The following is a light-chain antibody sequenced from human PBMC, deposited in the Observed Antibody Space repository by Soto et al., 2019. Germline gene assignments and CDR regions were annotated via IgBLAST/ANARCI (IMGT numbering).Light chain of an antibody. CDR2: AAS. Sequence: DIQMTQSPSSLSASVGDRVTITCRASQTISTYLNWYQQNPGKAPKLLIYAASNLQSGVPSRFSGSGSGTDFTLTINSLQPEDFATDYCQHSFNLPYTFGQGTKLEIK. V-gene: IGKV1-39*01. J-gene: IGKJ2*01. CDR3: QHSFNLPYT. CDR1: QTISTY.